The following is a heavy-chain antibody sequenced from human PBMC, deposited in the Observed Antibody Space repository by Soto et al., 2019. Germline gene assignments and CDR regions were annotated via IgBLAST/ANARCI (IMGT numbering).Heavy chain of an antibody. CDR2: IATGNGNT. CDR1: GYTFTDYA. V-gene: IGHV1-3*04. D-gene: IGHD2-21*01. Sequence: QVQLVQSGAEVKKPGASVKVSCKASGYTFTDYAIQWVRQVPGQRLEWMGWIATGNGNTKYSQNFQGRVTNIRDTSATTAYMELSSLRSEDTAVYYCAKGSRMWTPDYWGQGTLVTVSS. J-gene: IGHJ4*02. CDR3: AKGSRMWTPDY.